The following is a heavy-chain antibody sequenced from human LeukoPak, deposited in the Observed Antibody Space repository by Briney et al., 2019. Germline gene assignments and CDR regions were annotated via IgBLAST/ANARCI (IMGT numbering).Heavy chain of an antibody. Sequence: GGSLRLSCAASGFTFNSYAMSWVRQAPGKGLEWVSAISGSGGSTYYADSVKGRSTISRDNSKNTLYLQMNSLRAEDTAVYYCAKDDSPLGEYFQHWGQGTLVTVSS. CDR2: ISGSGGST. D-gene: IGHD3-22*01. CDR3: AKDDSPLGEYFQH. CDR1: GFTFNSYA. J-gene: IGHJ1*01. V-gene: IGHV3-23*01.